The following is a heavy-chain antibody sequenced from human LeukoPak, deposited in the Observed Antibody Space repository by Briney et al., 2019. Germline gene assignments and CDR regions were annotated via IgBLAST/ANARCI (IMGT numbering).Heavy chain of an antibody. CDR3: ARTNIDSSGYYYAPYYYMDV. D-gene: IGHD3-22*01. Sequence: GSAVKVSCKPSGGTFSIYTISWVRQAPGQGLEWMGGIIPIFGTANYAQKFQGRVTITTDESTSTASLELSSLRSEDTAVYYCARTNIDSSGYYYAPYYYMDVWGKGTTVTVSS. CDR2: IIPIFGTA. V-gene: IGHV1-69*05. CDR1: GGTFSIYT. J-gene: IGHJ6*03.